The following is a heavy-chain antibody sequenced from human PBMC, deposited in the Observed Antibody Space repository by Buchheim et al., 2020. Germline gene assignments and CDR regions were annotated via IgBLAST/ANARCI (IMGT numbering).Heavy chain of an antibody. CDR3: ARDIEDSSSDFQFDY. V-gene: IGHV1-2*04. J-gene: IGHJ4*02. CDR2: INPNSGGT. CDR1: GGTFSSYA. Sequence: QVQLVQSGAEVKKPGSSVKVSCKASGGTFSSYAISWVRQAPGQGLEWMGWINPNSGGTNYAQKFQGWVTMTRDTSISTAYMELSRLRSDDTAVYYCARDIEDSSSDFQFDYWGQGTL. D-gene: IGHD2-21*02.